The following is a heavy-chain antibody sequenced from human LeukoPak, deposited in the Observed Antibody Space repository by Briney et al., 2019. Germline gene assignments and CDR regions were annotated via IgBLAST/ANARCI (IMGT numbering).Heavy chain of an antibody. CDR1: GYTFTSYA. J-gene: IGHJ6*03. D-gene: IGHD3-9*01. Sequence: ASVKVSCKASGYTFTSYAIQWVRQAPGQRLEWMGWINAGHGNTKYSQKFQGRVTITRDTSASTAYMELSSLRSEDTAVYYCARLRADILTGYYYYMDVWGKGTTVTVSS. CDR3: ARLRADILTGYYYYMDV. CDR2: INAGHGNT. V-gene: IGHV1-3*01.